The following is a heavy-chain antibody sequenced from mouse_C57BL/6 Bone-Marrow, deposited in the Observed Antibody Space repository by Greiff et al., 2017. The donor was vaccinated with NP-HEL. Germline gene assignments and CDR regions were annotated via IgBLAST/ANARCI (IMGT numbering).Heavy chain of an antibody. CDR3: AVLYYYGSSCDGWYFDV. V-gene: IGHV14-2*01. CDR1: GFNIKDYY. D-gene: IGHD1-1*01. CDR2: IDPEDGEN. Sequence: VQLQQSGAELVKPGASVKLSCTASGFNIKDYYMHWVKQRTEQGLEWIGRIDPEDGENKYAPKFQGKATITADTSSNTAYLQLSSLTSEDTSVYYCAVLYYYGSSCDGWYFDVWGTGTTVTVSS. J-gene: IGHJ1*03.